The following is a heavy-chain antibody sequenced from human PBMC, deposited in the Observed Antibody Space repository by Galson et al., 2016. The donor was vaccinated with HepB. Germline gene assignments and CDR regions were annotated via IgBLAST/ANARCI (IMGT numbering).Heavy chain of an antibody. CDR3: ARHSGHDAFDI. V-gene: IGHV1-18*04. CDR2: SRAYHGDT. Sequence: SVKVSCKASGYDFISYGVSWVRQAPGQGLEWMGWSRAYHGDTETAQNFQGRVSLTTDTFTGTFYMELRSLSTDDAAVYYCARHSGHDAFDIWGQGTVIAVSS. CDR1: GYDFISYG. D-gene: IGHD1-1*01. J-gene: IGHJ3*02.